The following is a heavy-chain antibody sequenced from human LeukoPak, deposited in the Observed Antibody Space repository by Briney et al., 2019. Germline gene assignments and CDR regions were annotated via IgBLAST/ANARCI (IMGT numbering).Heavy chain of an antibody. CDR1: GYTFTIYG. V-gene: IGHV1-18*01. D-gene: IGHD5-18*01. CDR2: ISTYNGNT. CDR3: ARDRMDTGTYFDY. Sequence: EASVKVSCKSSGYTFTIYGITWGRQAPGQGLEWMGWISTYNGNTNYAQTLQGRVTMTTDTSTSTAYMELRSLRSDDTAMYYCARDRMDTGTYFDYWGQGTLVTVSS. J-gene: IGHJ4*02.